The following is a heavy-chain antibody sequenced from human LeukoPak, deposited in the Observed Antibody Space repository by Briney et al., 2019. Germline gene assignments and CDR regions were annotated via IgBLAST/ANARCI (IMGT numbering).Heavy chain of an antibody. Sequence: SETLSLTCAVYGGSFSGYYWSWIRQPPGKGLEWIGEINHSGSTNYNPSLKSRVTISVDTSKNQFSLKLSSVTAADTAVYYCARGGGGDDLFENWGQGTLVTVSS. CDR1: GGSFSGYY. J-gene: IGHJ4*02. CDR2: INHSGST. V-gene: IGHV4-34*01. CDR3: ARGGGGDDLFEN. D-gene: IGHD3-16*01.